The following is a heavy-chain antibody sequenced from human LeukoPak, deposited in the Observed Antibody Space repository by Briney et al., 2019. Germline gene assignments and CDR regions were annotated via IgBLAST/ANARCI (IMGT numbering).Heavy chain of an antibody. Sequence: GRSLTLSCAASGLTFSSYGMHWVRQAPGKGLEWVAVIWYDGSNKYYADSVKGRFTISRDNSKNTLYLQMNSLRAEDTAVYYCVRDSDTLYDYVWGTVDYWGQGTLVTVSS. CDR1: GLTFSSYG. J-gene: IGHJ4*02. CDR3: VRDSDTLYDYVWGTVDY. D-gene: IGHD3-16*01. V-gene: IGHV3-33*01. CDR2: IWYDGSNK.